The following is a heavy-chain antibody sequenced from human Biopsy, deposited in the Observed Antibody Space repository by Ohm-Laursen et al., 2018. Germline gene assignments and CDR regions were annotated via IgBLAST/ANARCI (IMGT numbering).Heavy chain of an antibody. CDR1: GYNFTGYY. Sequence: ASVKVSCKTSGYNFTGYYMHWARQAPGQGLEWMGMINPSGSTTSYPQIFQGRVTMTRDTSKSTVYMELSSLRSADTAVYFCARNTGWYGDLYYFDYWGQGTLVTVSS. V-gene: IGHV1-46*01. D-gene: IGHD6-19*01. J-gene: IGHJ4*02. CDR3: ARNTGWYGDLYYFDY. CDR2: INPSGSTT.